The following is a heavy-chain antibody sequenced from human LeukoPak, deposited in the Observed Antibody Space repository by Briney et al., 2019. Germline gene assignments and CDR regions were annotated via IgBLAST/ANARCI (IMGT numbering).Heavy chain of an antibody. J-gene: IGHJ3*02. CDR2: IKSKTDGGTA. CDR3: TTESRDRTGWYGAFDI. CDR1: GFTFSSYG. Sequence: GGSLRLSCAPSGFTFSSYGMHWVRQAPGKGLEWVGRIKSKTDGGTADYPAPVKGRFTISRDDSTNTLFLQMNSLTTEDTAVYFCTTESRDRTGWYGAFDIWGQGTMVTVSS. V-gene: IGHV3-15*01. D-gene: IGHD6-19*01.